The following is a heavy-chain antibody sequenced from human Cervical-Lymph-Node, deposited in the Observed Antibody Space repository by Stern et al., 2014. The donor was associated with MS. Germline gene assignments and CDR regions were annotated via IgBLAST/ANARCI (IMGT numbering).Heavy chain of an antibody. D-gene: IGHD5-18*01. J-gene: IGHJ5*02. CDR3: ARDYTAMVSPWFDP. CDR2: IWYDGSNK. V-gene: IGHV3-33*01. Sequence: VQLVESGGGVVQPGRSLRLSCAASGFTFSSYGMHWVRQAPGKGLEWVAVIWYDGSNKYYADSVKGRFTISRDNSKNTLYLQMNSLRAEDTAVYYCARDYTAMVSPWFDPWGQGTLVTVSS. CDR1: GFTFSSYG.